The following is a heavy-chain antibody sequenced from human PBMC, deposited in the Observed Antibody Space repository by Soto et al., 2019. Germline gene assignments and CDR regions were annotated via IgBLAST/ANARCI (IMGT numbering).Heavy chain of an antibody. J-gene: IGHJ4*03. Sequence: PGGSLRLSCAASGFTFSSYAMSWVRQAPGKGLEWVSAISGSGGNTYYAEYVKGRCTIYRDNSKNTLYLQLNSLSAEDTAVYYCVKTPRYCSGSSCYAGYFDYWG. D-gene: IGHD2-15*01. V-gene: IGHV3-23*01. CDR3: VKTPRYCSGSSCYAGYFDY. CDR1: GFTFSSYA. CDR2: ISGSGGNT.